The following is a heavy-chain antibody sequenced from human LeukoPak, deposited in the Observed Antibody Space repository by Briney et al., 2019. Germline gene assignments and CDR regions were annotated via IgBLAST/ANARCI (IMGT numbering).Heavy chain of an antibody. CDR2: IYPGDSDT. J-gene: IGHJ4*02. CDR1: GYNFATYW. CDR3: ASQVYCSRTSCSDH. Sequence: GEPLKISCKGSGYNFATYWIGWVRQMPGKGLEWMGVIYPGDSDTRYSPSFQGQVTISADESISTAYLQWSSLKASDSAMYYCASQVYCSRTSCSDHWGQGTLVTVSS. D-gene: IGHD2-2*01. V-gene: IGHV5-51*01.